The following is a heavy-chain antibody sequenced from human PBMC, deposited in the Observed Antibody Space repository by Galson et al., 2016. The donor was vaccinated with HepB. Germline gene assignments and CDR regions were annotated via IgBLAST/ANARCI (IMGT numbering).Heavy chain of an antibody. CDR1: GCFIRSSY. Sequence: SETLSPTCTVSGCFIRSSYWSWIRQPPGKGLEWIGFIYYSGSANYNPSLMSRVTISVDSSKNQFSLKLSSVTAADTAVYSWARGASSSSYGSRWFDPWGQGILVTVSS. D-gene: IGHD6-6*01. CDR3: ARGASSSSYGSRWFDP. V-gene: IGHV4-59*01. J-gene: IGHJ5*02. CDR2: IYYSGSA.